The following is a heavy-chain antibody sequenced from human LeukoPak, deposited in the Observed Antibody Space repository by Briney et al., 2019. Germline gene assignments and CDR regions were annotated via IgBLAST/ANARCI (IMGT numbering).Heavy chain of an antibody. J-gene: IGHJ6*03. V-gene: IGHV1-8*02. CDR1: GYTFTGYY. CDR3: ARAASYYDFWSGYRYYYYYYMDV. CDR2: INPNSGNT. D-gene: IGHD3-3*01. Sequence: ASVKVSCKASGYTFTGYYIHWVRQAPGQGLEWMGWINPNSGNTGYAQKFQGRVTMTRNTSISTAYMELSSLRSEDTAVYYCARAASYYDFWSGYRYYYYYYMDVWGKGTTVTVSS.